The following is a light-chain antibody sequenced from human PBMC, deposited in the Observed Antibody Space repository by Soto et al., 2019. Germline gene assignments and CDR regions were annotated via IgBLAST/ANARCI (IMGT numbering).Light chain of an antibody. CDR2: GAS. CDR1: QSVSSS. Sequence: GLTQSLATLSVSPGERATLSCRASQSVSSSLAWYQQKPGQAPRLLIDGASSRATGIPDRFSGSGSGTDFTLTIIGLEPEDCAVYYCEQYGSSPWTFGQGTKVDIK. CDR3: EQYGSSPWT. J-gene: IGKJ1*01. V-gene: IGKV3-20*01.